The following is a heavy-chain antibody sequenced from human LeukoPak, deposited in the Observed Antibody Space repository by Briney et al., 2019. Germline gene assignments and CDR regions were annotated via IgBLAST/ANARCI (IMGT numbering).Heavy chain of an antibody. CDR3: ARPYYDSSGYYYEPHFDY. D-gene: IGHD3-22*01. CDR1: GYTFTSYY. V-gene: IGHV1-46*01. J-gene: IGHJ4*02. Sequence: ASVKVSCKASGYTFTSYYMHWVRQAPGQGLEWMGIINPSGGSTSYAQKFQGRVTMTRDTSTSTVYMELSSLRSEDTAVYHCARPYYDSSGYYYEPHFDYWGQGTLVTVSS. CDR2: INPSGGST.